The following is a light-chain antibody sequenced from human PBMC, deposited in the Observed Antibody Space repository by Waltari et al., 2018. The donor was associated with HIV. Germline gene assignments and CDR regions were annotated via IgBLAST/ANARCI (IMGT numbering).Light chain of an antibody. Sequence: QSVLTQPASVSGSPGQSITLSCTGSSSDVGYNVVSWYQQHPGKVPKLLISEVNKRPSGVSNRFSGSKSGNTASLTISGLQAEDEADYYCCSYSITSTSVLFGGGTKVTVV. V-gene: IGLV2-23*02. CDR1: SSDVGYNV. CDR2: EVN. CDR3: CSYSITSTSVL. J-gene: IGLJ2*01.